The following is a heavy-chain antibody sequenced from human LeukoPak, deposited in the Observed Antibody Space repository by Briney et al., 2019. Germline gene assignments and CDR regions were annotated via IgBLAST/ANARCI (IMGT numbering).Heavy chain of an antibody. J-gene: IGHJ3*02. CDR2: ITPNSGGT. CDR1: AVTFTGYY. CDR3: ARGSSGWYDAFDI. V-gene: IGHV1-2*02. Sequence: GDSVKVSCKASAVTFTGYYMHWVRQAPGQGLEWMGWITPNSGGTNYAQRFQGRVTMTRDTSISTVYMELSRLKSDDTAVYYCARGSSGWYDAFDIWGQGTMVTVSS. D-gene: IGHD6-19*01.